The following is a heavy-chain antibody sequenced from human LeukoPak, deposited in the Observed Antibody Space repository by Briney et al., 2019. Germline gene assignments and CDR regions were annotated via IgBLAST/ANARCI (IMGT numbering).Heavy chain of an antibody. Sequence: TSETLSLTCTVSGGSISTYYWSWIRQPAGKGLEWIGRIYSSGTTIYNPSLKSRVTMSVDTSKNQFSLKLSSVTAADTAVYFCASGSSGYDPWGQGTLVTVSS. CDR1: GGSISTYY. J-gene: IGHJ5*02. CDR2: IYSSGTT. CDR3: ASGSSGYDP. V-gene: IGHV4-4*07. D-gene: IGHD5-12*01.